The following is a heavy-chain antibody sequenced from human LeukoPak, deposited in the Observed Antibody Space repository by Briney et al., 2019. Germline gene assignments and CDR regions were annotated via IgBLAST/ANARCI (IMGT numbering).Heavy chain of an antibody. CDR1: GCTFSSYS. J-gene: IGHJ3*02. CDR2: ISSSSSYI. Sequence: PGGSLRLSCAASGCTFSSYSMNWVRQAPGKGLEWVSSISSSSSYISYADSVKGRFTISRDNAKNSLYLQMNSLRAEDTAVYYCARDRLNHDFWSGYSGGDAFDIWGQGTMVTVSS. D-gene: IGHD3-3*01. CDR3: ARDRLNHDFWSGYSGGDAFDI. V-gene: IGHV3-21*01.